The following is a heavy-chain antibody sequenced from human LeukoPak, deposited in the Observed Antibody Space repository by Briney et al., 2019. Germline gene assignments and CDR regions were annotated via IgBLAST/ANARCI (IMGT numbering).Heavy chain of an antibody. V-gene: IGHV4-59*01. CDR1: GGSLSFYY. D-gene: IGHD3-22*01. CDR2: IFYSGTT. CDR3: ARGGWNKFDY. Sequence: PSETLSLTCGVSGGSLSFYYWSWIRQPPGKGLEWIGFIFYSGTTNYNPSLKSRVTISVDTSKNQFSLKLSSVTAADTAVYYCARGGWNKFDYWGQGTLVTVSS. J-gene: IGHJ4*02.